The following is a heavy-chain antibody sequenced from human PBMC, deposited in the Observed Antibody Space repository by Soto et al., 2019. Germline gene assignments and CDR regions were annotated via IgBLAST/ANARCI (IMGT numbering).Heavy chain of an antibody. CDR1: GYIFTAYS. CDR2: VNPNGGSA. J-gene: IGHJ1*01. D-gene: IGHD2-15*01. V-gene: IGHV1-46*01. Sequence: QVQLVQSGAEVKKPGASVKVSCKTSGYIFTAYSMHWVRQAPGQGLEWMGVVNPNGGSAHYAQSLEGRVTLTRDTSTSTFYMELSSLRSEATAVYCCARDENFRGGTCYSEDLHHWGQSTLVSDSS. CDR3: ARDENFRGGTCYSEDLHH.